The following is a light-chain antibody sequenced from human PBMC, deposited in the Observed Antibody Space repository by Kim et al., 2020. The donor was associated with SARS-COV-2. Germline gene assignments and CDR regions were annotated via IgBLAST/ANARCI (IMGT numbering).Light chain of an antibody. CDR3: QQYNNWPMYT. V-gene: IGKV3-15*01. J-gene: IGKJ2*01. Sequence: ESPVEIATHACTASQSVSSNLAWYQQRPGQAPRLLIDGASTRATGIAARFSGSGSGTEFTLTISSMQSEDFAVYYCQQYNNWPMYTFGQGTKLEI. CDR1: QSVSSN. CDR2: GAS.